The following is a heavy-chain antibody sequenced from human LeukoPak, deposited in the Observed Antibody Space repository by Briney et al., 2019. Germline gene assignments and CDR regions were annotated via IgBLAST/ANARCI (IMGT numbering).Heavy chain of an antibody. CDR1: GFTFSTFA. J-gene: IGHJ4*02. CDR3: ARRAGEYSHPYDY. V-gene: IGHV3-23*01. CDR2: IFPSGGEI. Sequence: GGSLRLSCAASGFTFSTFAMIWGRQPPGKGLEWGASIFPSGGEIHYADSVRGRLTISRDNSKSTPSLQMNSLRAEDTAIYYCARRAGEYSHPYDYWGQGTLVTVSS. D-gene: IGHD2-15*01.